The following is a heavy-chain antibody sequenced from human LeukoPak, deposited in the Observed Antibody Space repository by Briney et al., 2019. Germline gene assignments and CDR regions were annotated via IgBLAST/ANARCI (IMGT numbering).Heavy chain of an antibody. V-gene: IGHV3-21*01. CDR3: ARDHYVGYYYYYGMDV. CDR1: GFTFSSYS. J-gene: IGHJ6*02. Sequence: PGGSLRLSCAASGFTFSSYSMNWVRQAPGKGLEWVSSISSSSSYIYYADPVKGRFTISRDNAKNSLYLQMNSLRAEDTAVYYCARDHYVGYYYYYGMDVWGQGTTVTVSS. CDR2: ISSSSSYI. D-gene: IGHD3-16*01.